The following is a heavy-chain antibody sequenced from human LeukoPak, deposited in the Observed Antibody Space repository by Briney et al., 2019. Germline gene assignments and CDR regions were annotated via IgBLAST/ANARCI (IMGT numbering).Heavy chain of an antibody. CDR2: IPYDGTYK. CDR3: ARGGGHCTNGACLCDY. V-gene: IGHV3-30*01. D-gene: IGHD2-8*01. J-gene: IGHJ4*02. Sequence: GGSLRLSCAASGFTFSNYALHWVRQAPGKGLEWVAVIPYDGTYKYYADSVKGRFTISRDTSKSTLYLQTNSLRDEDTAVYYCARGGGHCTNGACLCDYWGQGTLVTVSS. CDR1: GFTFSNYA.